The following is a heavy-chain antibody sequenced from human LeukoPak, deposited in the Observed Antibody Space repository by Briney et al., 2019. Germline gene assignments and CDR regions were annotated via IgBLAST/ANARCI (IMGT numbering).Heavy chain of an antibody. CDR2: FDPEDGET. CDR3: VGGSYYASGLDY. Sequence: GASVKVSCKASGYTFTSYGISWVRQAPGKGLEWMGGFDPEDGETIYAQKFQGRVAMTEDTSTDTAYMELSSLRSEDTAVYYCVGGSYYASGLDYWGQGTLVTVSS. D-gene: IGHD1-26*01. V-gene: IGHV1-24*01. J-gene: IGHJ4*02. CDR1: GYTFTSYG.